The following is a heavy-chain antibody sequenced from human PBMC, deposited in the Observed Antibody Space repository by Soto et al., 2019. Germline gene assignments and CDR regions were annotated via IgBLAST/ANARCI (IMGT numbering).Heavy chain of an antibody. CDR2: MNTNSGNT. J-gene: IGHJ5*02. Sequence: QVQLVQSGAEVKKPGASVKVSCKASGYTFTSYSINWVRQATGQGLEWVGWMNTNSGNTGYAQKFQGRVTMTRDTSISTAYMELSSLTFEDTAVYYCARDYGGSSGWFDPWGQGTLVIVSS. CDR3: ARDYGGSSGWFDP. CDR1: GYTFTSYS. V-gene: IGHV1-8*01. D-gene: IGHD2-15*01.